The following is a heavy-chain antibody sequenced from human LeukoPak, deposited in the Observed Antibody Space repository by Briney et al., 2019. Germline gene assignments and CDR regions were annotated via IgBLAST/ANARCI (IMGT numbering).Heavy chain of an antibody. CDR3: SVYNWNDNWFDP. J-gene: IGHJ5*02. D-gene: IGHD1-1*01. CDR2: ISAYNDNT. Sequence: ASVKVSCKASAYTLTRYGINWVRLAPGQGLEWMGWISAYNDNTNNMQKFKGRITLTADTSTNTAYLELGSLRSDDTAVYYCSVYNWNDNWFDPWGQGTLVTVSS. CDR1: AYTLTRYG. V-gene: IGHV1-18*01.